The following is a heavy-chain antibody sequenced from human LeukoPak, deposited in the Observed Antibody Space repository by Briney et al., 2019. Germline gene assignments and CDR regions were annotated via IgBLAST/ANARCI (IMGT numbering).Heavy chain of an antibody. Sequence: SVKVSCKASGGTFSSYAISWVRQAPGQGLEWMGGIIPIFGTANYAQKFQGRVTITADESTSTAYMELSSLRSEDTAVYYCASTEAVLRYFDWLLPFDYWGQGTLVTVSS. V-gene: IGHV1-69*01. J-gene: IGHJ4*02. CDR2: IIPIFGTA. CDR3: ASTEAVLRYFDWLLPFDY. D-gene: IGHD3-9*01. CDR1: GGTFSSYA.